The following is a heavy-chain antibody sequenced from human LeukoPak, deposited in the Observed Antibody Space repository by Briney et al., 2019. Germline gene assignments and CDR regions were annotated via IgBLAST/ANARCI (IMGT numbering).Heavy chain of an antibody. CDR1: GGSISSSSYY. V-gene: IGHV4-39*07. Sequence: SETLSLTCTVSGGSISSSSYYWGWIRQPPGKGLEWIGSIYYSGSTYYNPSLKSRVTISVDTSKNQFSLKLSSVTAADTAVYYCAREYCGGDCYSNRNYYYYYYMDVWGKGTTVTVSS. CDR3: AREYCGGDCYSNRNYYYYYYMDV. J-gene: IGHJ6*03. CDR2: IYYSGST. D-gene: IGHD2-21*01.